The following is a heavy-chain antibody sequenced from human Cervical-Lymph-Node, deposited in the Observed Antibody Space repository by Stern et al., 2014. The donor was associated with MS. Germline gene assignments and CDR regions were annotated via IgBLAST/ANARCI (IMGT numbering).Heavy chain of an antibody. J-gene: IGHJ4*02. CDR1: GGSINTYF. CDR3: ARQFPNHGSETYRHFDY. Sequence: QVQLQQSGPGLVKPSETLSLTCTVSGGSINTYFWIWIRQPPGKGLEWIGYINYSGNSNYNPSLKSRVTLSVDTSKNQFSMKVSSVTAADTAVYYCARQFPNHGSETYRHFDYWGQGTLVTVSS. V-gene: IGHV4-59*08. CDR2: INYSGNS. D-gene: IGHD3-10*01.